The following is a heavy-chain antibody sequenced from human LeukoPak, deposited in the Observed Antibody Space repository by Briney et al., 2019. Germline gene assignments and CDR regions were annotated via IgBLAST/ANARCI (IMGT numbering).Heavy chain of an antibody. J-gene: IGHJ5*02. CDR2: ISGSGGNT. CDR1: GLIFSNYG. Sequence: GGSLRLSCAASGLIFSNYGVSWVRQAPGKGLEWVSGISGSGGNTYYADSVKGRFTISRDNSKDTLFLQMSSLRAEDTAVYYCAQTGGPWGQGTLVTVSS. D-gene: IGHD7-27*01. CDR3: AQTGGP. V-gene: IGHV3-23*01.